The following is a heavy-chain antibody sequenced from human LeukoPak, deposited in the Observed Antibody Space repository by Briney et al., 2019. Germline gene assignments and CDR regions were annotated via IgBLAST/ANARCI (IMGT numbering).Heavy chain of an antibody. V-gene: IGHV3-48*04. CDR2: ISSSSSTI. D-gene: IGHD3-10*01. Sequence: PGGSLRLSCAASGFTFSSYSMNWVRQAPGKGLEWVSYISSSSSTIYYADSVKGRFTISRDNAKNSLYLQMNSLRAEDTAVYYCATMVRGPRGPIYYFDYWGQGTLVTVSS. J-gene: IGHJ4*02. CDR1: GFTFSSYS. CDR3: ATMVRGPRGPIYYFDY.